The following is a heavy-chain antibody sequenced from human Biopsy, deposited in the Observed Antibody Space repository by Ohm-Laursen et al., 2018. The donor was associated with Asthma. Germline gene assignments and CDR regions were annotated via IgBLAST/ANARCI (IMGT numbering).Heavy chain of an antibody. CDR2: ISWNSATI. D-gene: IGHD3-22*01. V-gene: IGHV3-9*01. Sequence: RSLRLSCSASGFKFDEYTVHWVRQAPGKGLEWVSGISWNSATIGYADSVEGRFTISRDNAENSLYLQMNSLRAEDTAVYYCTRREYSDSRISPLDLWGHGTMVTVSS. J-gene: IGHJ3*01. CDR3: TRREYSDSRISPLDL. CDR1: GFKFDEYT.